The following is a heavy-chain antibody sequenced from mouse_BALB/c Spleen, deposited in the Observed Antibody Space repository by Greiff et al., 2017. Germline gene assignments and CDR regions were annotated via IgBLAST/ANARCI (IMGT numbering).Heavy chain of an antibody. CDR3: ARGLYDGYYDWYFDV. D-gene: IGHD2-3*01. J-gene: IGHJ1*01. Sequence: EVKLQESGGDLVKPGGSLKLSCAASGFTFSSYGMSWVRQTPDKRLEWVATISSGGSYTYYPDSVKGRFTISRDNAKNTLYLQMSSLKSEDTAMYYCARGLYDGYYDWYFDVWGAGTTVTVSS. CDR2: ISSGGSYT. V-gene: IGHV5-6*01. CDR1: GFTFSSYG.